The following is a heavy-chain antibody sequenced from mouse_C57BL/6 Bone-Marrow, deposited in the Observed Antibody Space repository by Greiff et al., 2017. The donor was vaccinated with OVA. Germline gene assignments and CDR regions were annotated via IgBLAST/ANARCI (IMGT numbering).Heavy chain of an antibody. V-gene: IGHV1-80*01. Sequence: VQLQQSGAELVKPGASVKISCTASGYAFSSYWMNWVKQRPGRGLVWIGQIYPGDGDTNYNGTFKGQATLTADTSSSPAYMQLSSMTSEDSAVYFCRGWGDGYFAYWGQGTLVTVSA. CDR2: IYPGDGDT. D-gene: IGHD2-3*01. J-gene: IGHJ3*01. CDR3: RGWGDGYFAY. CDR1: GYAFSSYW.